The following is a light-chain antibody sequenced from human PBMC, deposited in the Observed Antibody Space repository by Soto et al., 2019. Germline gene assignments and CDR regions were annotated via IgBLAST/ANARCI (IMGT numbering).Light chain of an antibody. CDR3: ISYTSINTFVV. CDR2: EVN. Sequence: QSALTQPPSVSGSPGQSVTISCTGTSSDVGTYNRVSWYQQPPGTAPKLIIYEVNNRPSGVPDRFSGSKSGNTASLTISGLQAEDEADYYCISYTSINTFVVFGGGTKLTVL. V-gene: IGLV2-18*02. CDR1: SSDVGTYNR. J-gene: IGLJ2*01.